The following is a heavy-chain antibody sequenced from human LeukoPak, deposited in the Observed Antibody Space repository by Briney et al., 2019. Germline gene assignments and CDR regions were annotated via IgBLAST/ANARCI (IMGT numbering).Heavy chain of an antibody. CDR2: IIPILGIA. Sequence: GASVKVSCKASGGTFSSYAISWVRQVPGQGLEWMGRIIPILGIANYAQKFQGRVTITADKSTSTAYMELSSLRSEDTAVYYCARAKSTLGYCSSTSCYIWFDPWGQGTLVTVSS. CDR1: GGTFSSYA. CDR3: ARAKSTLGYCSSTSCYIWFDP. D-gene: IGHD2-2*02. V-gene: IGHV1-69*04. J-gene: IGHJ5*02.